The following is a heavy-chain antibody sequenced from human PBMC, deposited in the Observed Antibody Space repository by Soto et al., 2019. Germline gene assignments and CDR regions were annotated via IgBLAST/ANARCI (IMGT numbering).Heavy chain of an antibody. V-gene: IGHV3-23*01. J-gene: IGHJ4*02. CDR2: ISGSGGST. CDR3: AKRRRVRGVILTYFDY. D-gene: IGHD3-10*01. Sequence: GGSLRLSCAASGFTFSSYAMSWVRQAPGKGLEWVSAISGSGGSTYYADSVKGRFTISRDNSKNTLYLQMNSLRAEDTAVYYCAKRRRVRGVILTYFDYWGQGTLVTVS. CDR1: GFTFSSYA.